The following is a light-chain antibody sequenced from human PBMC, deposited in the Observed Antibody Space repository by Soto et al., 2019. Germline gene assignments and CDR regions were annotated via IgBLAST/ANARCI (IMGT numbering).Light chain of an antibody. CDR3: MQALQTPT. Sequence: DLVMTQSPLSLPVTPGEPASISCRSSQSLLHSNGYRYLDWYLQKPGQSPQLLIYLGSNRASGVPDRFSGSGSGTDFTLKISRVEAEDVGVYYCMQALQTPTFGQGTRLEI. V-gene: IGKV2-28*01. CDR2: LGS. CDR1: QSLLHSNGYRY. J-gene: IGKJ5*01.